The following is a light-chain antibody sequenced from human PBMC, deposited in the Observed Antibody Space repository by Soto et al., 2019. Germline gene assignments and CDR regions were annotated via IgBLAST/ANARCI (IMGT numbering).Light chain of an antibody. V-gene: IGLV2-8*01. CDR1: SSDVGGYNF. CDR3: SSYAGGIKWV. Sequence: QSALTQPPSASGSPGQSVTISCTGTSSDVGGYNFVSWYQQHPGKAPKFMIYEVSKRPSGVPDRFSGSKSGNTASLTVSGLQAEDEDDYYCSSYAGGIKWVFGGGTKVTVL. CDR2: EVS. J-gene: IGLJ3*02.